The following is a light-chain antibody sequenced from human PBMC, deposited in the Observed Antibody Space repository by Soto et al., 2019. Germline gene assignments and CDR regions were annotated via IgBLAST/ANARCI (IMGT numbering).Light chain of an antibody. CDR1: QSGGSSY. V-gene: IGKV3-20*01. J-gene: IGKJ1*01. CDR3: QQYINSQWT. Sequence: EVGLTQSPCTLSLSQGERATLSCGASQSGGSSYVAWYQQKPGQAPRLLLYGPSNRSTGIPERFSGSGSGTEYTLTISRLEPEDFAVYYCQQYINSQWTFRQGNQVEI. CDR2: GPS.